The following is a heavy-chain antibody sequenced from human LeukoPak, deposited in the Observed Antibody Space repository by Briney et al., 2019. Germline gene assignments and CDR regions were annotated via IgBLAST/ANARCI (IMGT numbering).Heavy chain of an antibody. J-gene: IGHJ4*02. D-gene: IGHD1-26*01. Sequence: GGSLSLSCEASGFIASPNFMNWFGQPPGRGLEWVSVMYSVGTTYYADSVKGRFTVSRDPSKNTLYLQMDSLRVEDTAVYYCARDLSAYSYGFGGDCWGQGTRVIVSS. CDR1: GFIASPNF. CDR3: ARDLSAYSYGFGGDC. CDR2: MYSVGTT. V-gene: IGHV3-66*01.